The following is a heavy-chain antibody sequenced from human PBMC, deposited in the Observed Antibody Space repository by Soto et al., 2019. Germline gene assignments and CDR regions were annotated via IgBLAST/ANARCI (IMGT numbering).Heavy chain of an antibody. CDR1: GYTFTNYY. Sequence: ASVKVSCKASGYTFTNYYIHWVRQAPGQGLEWMGIINPSGGSTSYAQKFQGRVTMTRDTSTSTVYMELSSLRSEDTAVYYCARDRGRSGSYYDGRHALWVHWGQGTMVTVSS. CDR3: ARDRGRSGSYYDGRHALWVH. V-gene: IGHV1-46*01. CDR2: INPSGGST. D-gene: IGHD1-26*01. J-gene: IGHJ3*01.